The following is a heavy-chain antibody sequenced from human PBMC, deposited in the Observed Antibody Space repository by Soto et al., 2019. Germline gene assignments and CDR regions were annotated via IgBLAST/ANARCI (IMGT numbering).Heavy chain of an antibody. J-gene: IGHJ6*02. D-gene: IGHD3-9*01. V-gene: IGHV1-8*01. CDR3: ARISTGTYYYYGMDV. Sequence: QVQLVQSGAEVKKPGASVKVSCKASGCTFTSYDINWVRQATGQGLEWMGWMNPNSGNTGYAHKFQGRVTMTRNTSISPAYMELSSLRSEDTAVYCCARISTGTYYYYGMDVWCQGTTVTVSS. CDR1: GCTFTSYD. CDR2: MNPNSGNT.